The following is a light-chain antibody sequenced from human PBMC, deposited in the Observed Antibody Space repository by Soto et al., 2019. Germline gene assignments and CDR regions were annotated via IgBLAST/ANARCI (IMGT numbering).Light chain of an antibody. J-gene: IGKJ1*01. V-gene: IGKV1-39*01. CDR1: QNIDNY. CDR2: ATS. CDR3: QQSYSTPPT. Sequence: DIQMTQSPSSLSASLGDRVTITCRASQNIDNYLNWYQQKPGKAPKLLIYATSTLQSGVPSRFSGSGSGTNFTLTISSLQPEDFATYYCQQSYSTPPTFGQGTKVEIK.